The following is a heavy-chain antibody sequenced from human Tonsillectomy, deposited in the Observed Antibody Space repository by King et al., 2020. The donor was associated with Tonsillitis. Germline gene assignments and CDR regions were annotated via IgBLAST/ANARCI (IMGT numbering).Heavy chain of an antibody. CDR3: ARGGSPGGWDLYS. Sequence: VQLVESGGGLVKPGGSLRLSCAASGFTFSSYSMNWVRQAPGKGLEWVSSISSSSSYIFYADSVKGRFTISRDNAKNSLYLQMNSLRAEDTAVFYCARGGSPGGWDLYSWGPGALFSVSP. V-gene: IGHV3-21*01. D-gene: IGHD6-19*01. CDR2: ISSSSSYI. CDR1: GFTFSSYS. J-gene: IGHJ4*02.